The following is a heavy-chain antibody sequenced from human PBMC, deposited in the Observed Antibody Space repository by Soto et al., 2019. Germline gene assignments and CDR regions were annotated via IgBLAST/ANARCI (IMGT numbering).Heavy chain of an antibody. J-gene: IGHJ4*02. CDR2: IDTAGGT. D-gene: IGHD2-21*01. CDR3: ARVRAYCGGECYPDY. V-gene: IGHV3-13*01. CDR1: GFTFSNYD. Sequence: EVQLVESGGGLVQPGGSLRLSCATSGFTFSNYDMHWVRQVTGKGLEWVSCIDTAGGTYYLGSVKGRFTISRENAKNSLYLQMNSLRAGDTAVYYCARVRAYCGGECYPDYWGQGTLVTVSS.